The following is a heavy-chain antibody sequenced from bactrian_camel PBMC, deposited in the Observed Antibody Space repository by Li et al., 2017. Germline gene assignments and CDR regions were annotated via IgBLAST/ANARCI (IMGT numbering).Heavy chain of an antibody. D-gene: IGHD6*01. CDR1: GFTFSNNW. J-gene: IGHJ4*01. V-gene: IGHV3S1*01. CDR3: AKQSYGGSWDRFEAHEYSY. Sequence: QLVESGGGLVQPGGSLKLSCAASGFTFSNNWMHWVRQAPGKGLEWVSSIYTGDGSTDSADSVKGRFTISRDNTKNMLYLSMNSLKSEDTGLYYCAKQSYGGSWDRFEAHEYSYWGQGTQVTVS. CDR2: IYTGDGST.